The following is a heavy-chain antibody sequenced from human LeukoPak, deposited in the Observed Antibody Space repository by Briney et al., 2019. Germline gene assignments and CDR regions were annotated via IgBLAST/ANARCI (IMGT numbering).Heavy chain of an antibody. J-gene: IGHJ4*02. V-gene: IGHV4-30-4*01. CDR2: TYYSGST. CDR3: ARDGGSTVTTALDY. Sequence: SETLSLTCTVSGGSISSGDYYWSWIRQPPGKGLEWIGYTYYSGSTYYNPSLKSRVIISVETSKNQFSLILSSVTAADTAVYYCARDGGSTVTTALDYWGQGTLVTVSS. CDR1: GGSISSGDYY. D-gene: IGHD4-17*01.